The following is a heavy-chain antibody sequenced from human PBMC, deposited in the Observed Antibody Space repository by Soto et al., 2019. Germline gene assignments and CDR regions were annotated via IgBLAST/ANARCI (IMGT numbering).Heavy chain of an antibody. CDR2: VSAYNGDT. Sequence: ASVKVSCKASGYTFTNHGISWVRQAPGQGLEWVGWVSAYNGDTKYAQKFQGRVTMTTDTPTTTAYMELRNLRSDDTAVYYCARDPSNSSGYYQFFDFWGQGTLVTVSS. J-gene: IGHJ4*02. CDR3: ARDPSNSSGYYQFFDF. V-gene: IGHV1-18*01. D-gene: IGHD3-22*01. CDR1: GYTFTNHG.